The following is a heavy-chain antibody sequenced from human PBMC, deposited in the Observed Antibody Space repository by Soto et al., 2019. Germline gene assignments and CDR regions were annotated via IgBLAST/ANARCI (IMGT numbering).Heavy chain of an antibody. CDR3: ARDGGQGRGVIGHY. D-gene: IGHD3-16*02. V-gene: IGHV4-61*01. J-gene: IGHJ4*02. CDR2: IYYNWGN. CDR1: GERVNSENSY. Sequence: ETLSLTGTVAGERVNSENSYWNWIRQAPGKGPEWIGYIYYNWGNNYNPSLKRRATILLDTSTKQFSLTLTSVTAADTAVYYCARDGGQGRGVIGHYWGRGILVTVSS.